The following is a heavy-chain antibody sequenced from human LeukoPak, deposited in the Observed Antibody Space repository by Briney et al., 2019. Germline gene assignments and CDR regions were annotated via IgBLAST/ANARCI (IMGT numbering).Heavy chain of an antibody. CDR3: ARDPYSGSYGDYYYYYMDL. Sequence: GGSLRLSCAASGFTFSSYNMNWVRQAPGKGLEWVSSITSSSSYIYYADSVKGRFTISRDNAKNSLYLQMNILRAEDTAVYYCARDPYSGSYGDYYYYYMDLWGQGTTVTISS. D-gene: IGHD1-26*01. V-gene: IGHV3-21*01. CDR1: GFTFSSYN. J-gene: IGHJ6*03. CDR2: ITSSSSYI.